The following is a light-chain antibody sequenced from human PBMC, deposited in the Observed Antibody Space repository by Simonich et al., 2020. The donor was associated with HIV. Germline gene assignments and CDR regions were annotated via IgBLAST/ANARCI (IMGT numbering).Light chain of an antibody. V-gene: IGLV1-44*01. CDR3: CSYAGSYT. Sequence: QSVLTQPPSASGTPGQRVTISCSGSSSNIGSNTVNWYQQLPGTAPKSLIYNNNQRPSGVPDRFSGSKSGNTASLTISGLQAEDEADYYCCSYAGSYTFGGGTKLTVL. J-gene: IGLJ2*01. CDR1: SSNIGSNT. CDR2: NNN.